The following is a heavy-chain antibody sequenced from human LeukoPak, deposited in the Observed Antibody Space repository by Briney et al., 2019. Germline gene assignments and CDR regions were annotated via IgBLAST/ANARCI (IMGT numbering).Heavy chain of an antibody. CDR3: ARIVSSGSYYFDY. Sequence: SVKVSCKASGGTFSSYAISWVRQAPGQGLEWMGGIIPIFGTANYAQKFQGRVTITADKSTSTAYMELSSLRSEDTAVYYCARIVSSGSYYFDYWGQGTLVTVSS. D-gene: IGHD3-10*01. V-gene: IGHV1-69*06. CDR1: GGTFSSYA. J-gene: IGHJ4*02. CDR2: IIPIFGTA.